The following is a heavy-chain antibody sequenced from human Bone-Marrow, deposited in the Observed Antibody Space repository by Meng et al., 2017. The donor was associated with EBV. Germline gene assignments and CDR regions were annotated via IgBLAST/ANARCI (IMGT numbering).Heavy chain of an antibody. CDR1: AFSLSISGVG. Sequence: IPLKGARPPLVNPTQTLTLTCTSSAFSLSISGVGVGCIRQPPGKALEWLAFIFWDSGNRNSPSLKSRLSITKDTSKNQVVLTMTNMDPVDTATYYCAHRGLRWFDSWGQGTLFTVSS. J-gene: IGHJ5*01. D-gene: IGHD4-17*01. CDR3: AHRGLRWFDS. CDR2: IFWDSGN. V-gene: IGHV2-5*02.